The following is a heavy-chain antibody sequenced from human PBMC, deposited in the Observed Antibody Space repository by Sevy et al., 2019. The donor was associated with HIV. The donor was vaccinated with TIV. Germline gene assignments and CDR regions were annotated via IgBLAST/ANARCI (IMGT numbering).Heavy chain of an antibody. CDR1: GGTFSSYA. CDR2: IIPIFGTA. V-gene: IGHV1-69*06. D-gene: IGHD1-26*01. J-gene: IGHJ6*03. Sequence: ASVKVSCKASGGTFSSYAISWVRQAPGQGLEWMGGIIPIFGTANYAQKFQGRVTITADKSTSTAYMELSSLRSEDTAVYYCSSKADVVGVTVYYDDYYLDVWGKGTTVTVSS. CDR3: SSKADVVGVTVYYDDYYLDV.